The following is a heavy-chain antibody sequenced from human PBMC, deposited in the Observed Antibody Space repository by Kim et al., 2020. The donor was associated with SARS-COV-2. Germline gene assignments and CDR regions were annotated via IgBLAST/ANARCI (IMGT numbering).Heavy chain of an antibody. CDR2: INPSGGST. J-gene: IGHJ5*02. V-gene: IGHV1-46*01. D-gene: IGHD1-1*01. Sequence: ASVKVSCKASGYTFTSYYMHWVRQAPGQGLEWMGIINPSGGSTSYAQKFQGRVTMTRDTSTSTVYMELSSLRSEDTAVYYCARDTGLLPRQNDWFDPWGQGTLVTVSS. CDR3: ARDTGLLPRQNDWFDP. CDR1: GYTFTSYY.